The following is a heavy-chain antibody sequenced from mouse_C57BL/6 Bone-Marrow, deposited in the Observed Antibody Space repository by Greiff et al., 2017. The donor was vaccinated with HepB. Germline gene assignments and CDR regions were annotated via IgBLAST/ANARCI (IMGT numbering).Heavy chain of an antibody. CDR3: ASRWFEDSNYFYDMDD. J-gene: IGHJ4*01. CDR2: ISYDGSN. D-gene: IGHD2-5*01. V-gene: IGHV3-6*01. CDR1: GYSITSGYY. Sequence: EVQLQESGPGLVKPSQSLSLTCSVPGYSITSGYYWNWIRQFPGNKLEWMGYISYDGSNNYNPSLKNRISITRDTSKNQFFLKLNSVTTEDTATYYWASRWFEDSNYFYDMDDWGQGTSVTVSS.